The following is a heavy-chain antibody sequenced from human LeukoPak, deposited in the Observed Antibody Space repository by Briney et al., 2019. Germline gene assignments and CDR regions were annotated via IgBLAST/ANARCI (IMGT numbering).Heavy chain of an antibody. Sequence: GSVKVSCKASGYTCTDYCLHWVRQAPGQGREWMGWINPNSGGTNYAQKFQGRVTMTRDTSISTAYMELSRLRSDDTAVYYCARIGRRAAFDIWGQGTMVTVSS. CDR2: INPNSGGT. CDR3: ARIGRRAAFDI. CDR1: GYTCTDYC. J-gene: IGHJ3*02. V-gene: IGHV1-2*02.